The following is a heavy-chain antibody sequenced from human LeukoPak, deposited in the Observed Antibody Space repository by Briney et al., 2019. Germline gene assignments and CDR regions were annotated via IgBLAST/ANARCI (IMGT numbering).Heavy chain of an antibody. CDR2: INPNSGGT. Sequence: GASVKVSCKASGYTFTDYFMHWVRQAPGQGLEWMGWINPNSGGTHYAQKFQGRVTMTRDTSFSTAYMELSRLRSDDTAVYYCARDPGYSSPRGDYWGQGTLVTVSS. J-gene: IGHJ4*02. V-gene: IGHV1-2*02. CDR1: GYTFTDYF. D-gene: IGHD5-18*01. CDR3: ARDPGYSSPRGDY.